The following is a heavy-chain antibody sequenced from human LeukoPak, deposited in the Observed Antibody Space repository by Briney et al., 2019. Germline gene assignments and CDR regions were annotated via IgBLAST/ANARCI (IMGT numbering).Heavy chain of an antibody. CDR1: GFTFSDYE. Sequence: GGSLRLSCAASGFTFSDYEMSWVRQAPGKGLEWVSFISSGGSTMYYADSVKGRFTISRDNAKNSLYLQMNSLRAEDTAVYYCARPIGVGYFDYWGQGTLVTVSS. V-gene: IGHV3-48*03. CDR3: ARPIGVGYFDY. J-gene: IGHJ4*02. CDR2: ISSGGSTM. D-gene: IGHD2-21*01.